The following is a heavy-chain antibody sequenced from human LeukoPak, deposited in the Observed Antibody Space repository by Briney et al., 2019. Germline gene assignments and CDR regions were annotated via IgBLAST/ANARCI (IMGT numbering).Heavy chain of an antibody. CDR3: ARGDSGSYFDF. Sequence: GASVKVSCRTSGYIFNRFGITWVRQAPGQGLEWMGWISPYNDNADYAQKFQGRVTTTTDTSTNTVYMELGSLRSDDTAVYYCARGDSGSYFDFWGQGTLVIVSS. J-gene: IGHJ4*02. CDR2: ISPYNDNA. CDR1: GYIFNRFG. V-gene: IGHV1-18*01. D-gene: IGHD1-26*01.